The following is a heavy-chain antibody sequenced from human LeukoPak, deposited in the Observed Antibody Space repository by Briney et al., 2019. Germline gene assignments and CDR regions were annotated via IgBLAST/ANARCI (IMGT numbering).Heavy chain of an antibody. Sequence: GGSLRLSCAASGFTFSSYAMSWVRQAPGKGLEWVSAISGSGGSTYYADSVKGRFTISRDNSRDTLYLQMNSLRAEDTAVYYCAKGYYDYVWGSYYFDYWGQGALVTVSS. CDR2: ISGSGGST. D-gene: IGHD3-16*01. V-gene: IGHV3-23*01. J-gene: IGHJ4*02. CDR1: GFTFSSYA. CDR3: AKGYYDYVWGSYYFDY.